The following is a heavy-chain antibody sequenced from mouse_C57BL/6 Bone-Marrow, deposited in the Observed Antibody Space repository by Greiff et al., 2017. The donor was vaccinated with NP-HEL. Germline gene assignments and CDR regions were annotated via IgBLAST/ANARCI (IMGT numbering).Heavy chain of an antibody. CDR2: ISSGGSYT. V-gene: IGHV5-6*01. CDR1: GFTFSSYG. J-gene: IGHJ3*01. Sequence: EVQLQESGGDLVKPGGSLKLSCAASGFTFSSYGMSWVRQTPDKRLEWVATISSGGSYTYYPDSVKGRFTISRDNAKNTLYLQMSSLKSEDTAMYYCARPFYDYDAAYWGQGTLVTVSA. D-gene: IGHD2-4*01. CDR3: ARPFYDYDAAY.